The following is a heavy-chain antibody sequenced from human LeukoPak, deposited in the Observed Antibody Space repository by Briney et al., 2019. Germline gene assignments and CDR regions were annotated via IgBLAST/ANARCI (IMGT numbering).Heavy chain of an antibody. V-gene: IGHV4-34*01. CDR1: GGSFSGYY. Sequence: SETLPLTCAVYGGSFSGYYWSWIRQPPGKGLEWIGEINHSGSTNYNPSLKSRVTISVDTSKNQFSLKLSSVTAADTAVYYCARSRPYRSSPGIAVAKGPIDYWGQGTLVTVSS. CDR3: ARSRPYRSSPGIAVAKGPIDY. CDR2: INHSGST. D-gene: IGHD6-19*01. J-gene: IGHJ4*02.